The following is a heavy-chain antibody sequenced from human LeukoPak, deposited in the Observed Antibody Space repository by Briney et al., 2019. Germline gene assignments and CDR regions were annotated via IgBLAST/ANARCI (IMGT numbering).Heavy chain of an antibody. CDR2: ISGSGGST. D-gene: IGHD1-26*01. Sequence: GGSLRLSCAASGFTFSSYAMSWVRQAPGKGLEWVSAISGSGGSTYYADSVKGRFTISRDNSKNTLYLQMNSLRAEDTAVYYCAKVDREVVGATDNWFDPWGQGTLVTVSS. J-gene: IGHJ5*02. CDR3: AKVDREVVGATDNWFDP. CDR1: GFTFSSYA. V-gene: IGHV3-23*01.